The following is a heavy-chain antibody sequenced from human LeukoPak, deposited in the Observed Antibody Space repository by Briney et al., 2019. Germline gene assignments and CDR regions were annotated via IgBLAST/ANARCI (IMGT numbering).Heavy chain of an antibody. Sequence: GGSLRLSCAASGFTFSSYGIHWLRQSPDKGLEWVALISFDGNSKFYADSVEGRFTLSRDNSKNTLYLQMNSLRAEDTAVYYCAKEGFDSWGQGTLVTVSS. CDR2: ISFDGNSK. CDR3: AKEGFDS. J-gene: IGHJ4*02. V-gene: IGHV3-30*18. CDR1: GFTFSSYG.